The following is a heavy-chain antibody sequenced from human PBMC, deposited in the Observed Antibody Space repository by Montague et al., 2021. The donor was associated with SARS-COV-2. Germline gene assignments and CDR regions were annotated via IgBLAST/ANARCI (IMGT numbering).Heavy chain of an antibody. J-gene: IGHJ4*02. CDR1: GFTFSDPY. CDR2: SRNKANGYST. D-gene: IGHD5/OR15-5a*01. CDR3: TRADKSVYSFDY. V-gene: IGHV3-72*01. Sequence: SLRLSCVASGFTFSDPYMDWVRQAPGKGLEWVGRSRNKANGYSTEYAXSVKGRFTISRDDSMNFLYLQMNSLRTEDTAIYYCTRADKSVYSFDYWGQGTLVTVSS.